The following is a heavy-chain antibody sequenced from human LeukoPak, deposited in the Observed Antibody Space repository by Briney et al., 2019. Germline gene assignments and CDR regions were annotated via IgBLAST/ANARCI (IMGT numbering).Heavy chain of an antibody. V-gene: IGHV3-21*01. J-gene: IGHJ3*02. CDR3: ARGYCSGGSCYFNAFDI. CDR1: GFTFSSYS. CDR2: ISSGSTYI. Sequence: GGSLRLSCAASGFTFSSYSMNWVRQAPGKGLEWVSSISSGSTYIYYADSVKGRFTISRDNAKNSVFLQMNSPRAEDTAVYYCARGYCSGGSCYFNAFDIWGQGTLVIVSS. D-gene: IGHD2-15*01.